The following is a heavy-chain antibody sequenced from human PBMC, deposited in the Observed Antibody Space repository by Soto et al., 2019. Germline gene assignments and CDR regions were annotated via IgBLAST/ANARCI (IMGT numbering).Heavy chain of an antibody. D-gene: IGHD6-19*01. CDR3: ARDGVAGAYYFDY. V-gene: IGHV1-69*01. Sequence: QVQLVQSGAEVKKPGSSVKVSSKASGGTFSSYAISWVRQAPGQGLEWMGGIIPIFGTANYAQKFQGRVTITADESTSTAYMELSSLRSEDTAVCYCARDGVAGAYYFDYWGQGTLVTVSS. CDR2: IIPIFGTA. J-gene: IGHJ4*02. CDR1: GGTFSSYA.